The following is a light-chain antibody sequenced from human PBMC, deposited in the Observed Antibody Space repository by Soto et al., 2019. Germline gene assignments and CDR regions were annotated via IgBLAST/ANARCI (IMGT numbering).Light chain of an antibody. CDR2: EVF. CDR3: NSRPPCGTRV. CDR1: SSDFGTYKH. V-gene: IGLV2-14*01. J-gene: IGLJ1*01. Sequence: QSALTQPASVSGSPGQSITISCTGTSSDFGTYKHVSWYQHHPGRAPKLIIYEVFYRPSGVSDRFSGSKSGYTASVTISGLHADVYAVYYCNSRPPCGTRVFGTGTNVTGL.